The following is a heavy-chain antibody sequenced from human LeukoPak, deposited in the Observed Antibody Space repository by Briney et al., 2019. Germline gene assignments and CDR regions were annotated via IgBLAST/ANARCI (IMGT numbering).Heavy chain of an antibody. Sequence: GGSLRLSCAASGFTLSSYSMNWVRQAPGKGLEWVSSISSSSSYIYYADSVKGRFAISRDNAKNSLYLQMNSLRAEDTAVYYCARDWAPDSVMVRGVLGYWGQGTLVTVSS. D-gene: IGHD3-10*01. CDR1: GFTLSSYS. CDR2: ISSSSSYI. CDR3: ARDWAPDSVMVRGVLGY. J-gene: IGHJ4*02. V-gene: IGHV3-21*01.